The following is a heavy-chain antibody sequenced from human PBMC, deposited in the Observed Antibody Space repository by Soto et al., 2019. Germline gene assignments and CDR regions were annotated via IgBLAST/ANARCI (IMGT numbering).Heavy chain of an antibody. CDR3: AKTRDFTIFEVVIGLLSMDV. V-gene: IGHV3-23*01. CDR2: ISGSGDST. D-gene: IGHD3-3*01. J-gene: IGHJ6*03. CDR1: GFTFSSYA. Sequence: GGSLRLSCAASGFTFSSYAMSWVRQAPGKGLKWVSTISGSGDSTYYADSVKGRFTISRDNSKNTRYLQMNGLRAEDTAVYYCAKTRDFTIFEVVIGLLSMDVWGKGTTVTVSS.